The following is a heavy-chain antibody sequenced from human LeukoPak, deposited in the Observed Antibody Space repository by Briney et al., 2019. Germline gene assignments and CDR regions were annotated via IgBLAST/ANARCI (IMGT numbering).Heavy chain of an antibody. D-gene: IGHD5-24*01. CDR1: GFTVSSNY. Sequence: PGGSLRLSCAASGFTVSSNYMSWVRQAPGKGLEWVSVIYSGGSTYNADSVKGRFTISRDTSKNTLYLQMNSLRAEDTAVYYCARDRGWLQLDFWGQGTLVTVSS. CDR2: IYSGGST. V-gene: IGHV3-53*01. J-gene: IGHJ4*02. CDR3: ARDRGWLQLDF.